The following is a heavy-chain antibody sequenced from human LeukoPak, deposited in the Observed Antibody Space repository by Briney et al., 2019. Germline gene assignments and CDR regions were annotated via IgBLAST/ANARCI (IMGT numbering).Heavy chain of an antibody. Sequence: ASVKVSCKASGYTFTSYGISWVRQAPGQGLEWMGWISTYNGNTNYAQKVQDRVTMSTDTSTSTAHLEMRSLRSDDTAVYYCARGSGLMGSTTIYHWGQGTLVIVSS. V-gene: IGHV1-18*01. J-gene: IGHJ5*02. CDR2: ISTYNGNT. D-gene: IGHD1-26*01. CDR1: GYTFTSYG. CDR3: ARGSGLMGSTTIYH.